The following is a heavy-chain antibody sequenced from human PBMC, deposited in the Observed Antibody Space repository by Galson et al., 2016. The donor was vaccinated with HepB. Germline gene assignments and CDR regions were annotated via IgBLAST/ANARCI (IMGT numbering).Heavy chain of an antibody. CDR3: ARGKGLRSGQWLALPPNYYYNGMDV. D-gene: IGHD6-19*01. V-gene: IGHV3-23*01. CDR2: ISSTGDST. CDR1: GFTFSSFA. J-gene: IGHJ6*02. Sequence: SLRLSCAVSGFTFSSFAMSWVRQAPGKGLHWVSTISSTGDSTYYADSVKGRFPISRDNSKNTLYLQMNSLRGEDKAVYYCARGKGLRSGQWLALPPNYYYNGMDVWGQGTTVTVSS.